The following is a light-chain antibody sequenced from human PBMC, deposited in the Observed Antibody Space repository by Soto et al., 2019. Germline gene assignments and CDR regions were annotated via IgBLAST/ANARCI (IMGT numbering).Light chain of an antibody. CDR3: LQHNVYPRT. J-gene: IGKJ1*01. V-gene: IGKV1-5*01. Sequence: DIQMTQSPSTLSASVVDRVAITCRASQSISSWLAWYQQKPGKAPKLLIYDASSLESGVPSRFSGSGSGTEFTLTISSLQPEDFATYYCLQHNVYPRTFGQGTKVDIK. CDR2: DAS. CDR1: QSISSW.